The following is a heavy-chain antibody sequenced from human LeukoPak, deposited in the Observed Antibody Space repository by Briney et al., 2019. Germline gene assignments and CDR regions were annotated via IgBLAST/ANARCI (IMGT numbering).Heavy chain of an antibody. CDR3: AKVVAGTINY. D-gene: IGHD6-19*01. CDR2: ISSSSSTI. J-gene: IGHJ4*02. V-gene: IGHV3-48*01. CDR1: GFTFSSYS. Sequence: GGSLRLSCAASGFTFSSYSMNWVRQAPGKGLELVSYISSSSSTIYYADSVKGRFTISRDNSKNTLYLQMNSLRAEDTAVYYCAKVVAGTINYWGQGTLVTVSS.